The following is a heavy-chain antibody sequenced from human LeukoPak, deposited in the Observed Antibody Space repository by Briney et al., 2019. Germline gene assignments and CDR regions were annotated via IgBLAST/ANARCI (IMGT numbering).Heavy chain of an antibody. V-gene: IGHV3-48*04. D-gene: IGHD3-22*01. CDR3: ARSGTTYYYDSGSRI. CDR1: GFTFSSYS. Sequence: GGPLRLSCEASGFTFSSYSMNWVRQAPGKGLEWVSFISGSSSIIHYADSVKGRFTISRDNAKNSLYLQMNSLRAEDTAVYYCARSGTTYYYDSGSRIWGQGTMVTVSS. J-gene: IGHJ3*02. CDR2: ISGSSSII.